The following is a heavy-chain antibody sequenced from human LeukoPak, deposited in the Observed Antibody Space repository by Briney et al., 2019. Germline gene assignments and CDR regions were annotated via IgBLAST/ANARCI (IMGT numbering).Heavy chain of an antibody. J-gene: IGHJ4*02. CDR3: AIRQTTVTFSSDY. Sequence: GGSLRLSCAASGFTFSSYAMSWVRQAPGKGLEWVSAISGSGGGTYYADSVKGRFTISRDNSKNTLYLQMNSLRAEDTAVYYCAIRQTTVTFSSDYWGQGTLVTVSS. D-gene: IGHD4-17*01. CDR2: ISGSGGGT. CDR1: GFTFSSYA. V-gene: IGHV3-23*01.